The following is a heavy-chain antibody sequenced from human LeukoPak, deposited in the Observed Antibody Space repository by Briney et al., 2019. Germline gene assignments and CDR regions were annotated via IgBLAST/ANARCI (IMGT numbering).Heavy chain of an antibody. Sequence: PGGSLRLSCAASGFTFSSYSMNWVRQAPGKGLEWVSYISSSSSTIYYADSVKGRFTISRDNAKNSLYLQMNSLRAEDTAVYYCAKDWDYNFWSNYDHWGQGILVTVSS. CDR1: GFTFSSYS. D-gene: IGHD3-3*01. J-gene: IGHJ4*02. V-gene: IGHV3-48*01. CDR2: ISSSSSTI. CDR3: AKDWDYNFWSNYDH.